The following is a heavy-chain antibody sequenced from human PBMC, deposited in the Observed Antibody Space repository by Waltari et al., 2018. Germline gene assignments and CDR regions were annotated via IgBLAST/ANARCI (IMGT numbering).Heavy chain of an antibody. CDR3: ARDRRGYSAYDFLGDAFDI. J-gene: IGHJ3*02. Sequence: QVQLQESGPGLVKPSETLSLTCTVSGGSINSYYWSWIRQPPGKGLEWIGYIYYSGSTNYNPSLKSRVTISVDTSKNQFSLKLSSVTAADTAVYYCARDRRGYSAYDFLGDAFDIWGQGTMVTVSS. D-gene: IGHD5-12*01. V-gene: IGHV4-59*01. CDR1: GGSINSYY. CDR2: IYYSGST.